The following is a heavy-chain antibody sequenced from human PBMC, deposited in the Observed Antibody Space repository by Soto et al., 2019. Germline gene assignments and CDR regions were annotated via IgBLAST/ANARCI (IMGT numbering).Heavy chain of an antibody. Sequence: GASVKVSCKAPADTFTSYGISWVRQAPGQGLEWMGWISAYNGNTNYAQKLQGRVTMTTDTSTSTAYMELRSLRSDDTAVYYCSRLRAKGGGMDVWGQGTTVNVSS. J-gene: IGHJ6*02. V-gene: IGHV1-18*04. D-gene: IGHD3-16*01. CDR2: ISAYNGNT. CDR1: ADTFTSYG. CDR3: SRLRAKGGGMDV.